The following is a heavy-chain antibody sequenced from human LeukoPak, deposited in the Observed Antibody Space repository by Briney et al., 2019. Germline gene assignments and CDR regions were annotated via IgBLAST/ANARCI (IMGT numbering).Heavy chain of an antibody. CDR3: ARGQYCSSTSCYNAYYYMDV. J-gene: IGHJ6*03. Sequence: PSETLSLTCTVSGGSISSHYWSWIRQPPGKGLEWIGSIYYSGSTTYNPSLKSRVTISVDTSKNQFSLKLSSVTAADTAVYYCARGQYCSSTSCYNAYYYMDVWGKGTTVTVSS. CDR1: GGSISSHY. V-gene: IGHV4-59*11. D-gene: IGHD2-2*02. CDR2: IYYSGST.